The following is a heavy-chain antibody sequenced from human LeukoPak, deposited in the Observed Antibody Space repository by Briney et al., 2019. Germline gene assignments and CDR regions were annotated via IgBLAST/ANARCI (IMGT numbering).Heavy chain of an antibody. CDR1: GASTSDYY. CDR2: IHHTGSF. J-gene: IGHJ4*02. Sequence: PSETLSLTCTIFGASTSDYYWSWVRQPPGKGLEWIGYIHHTGSFAYNPSLNSRATISLETSKNQFSLKLTSVTAADTAVYYCTRGHWALDCWGQGPLVTVSS. D-gene: IGHD3-16*01. V-gene: IGHV4-59*01. CDR3: TRGHWALDC.